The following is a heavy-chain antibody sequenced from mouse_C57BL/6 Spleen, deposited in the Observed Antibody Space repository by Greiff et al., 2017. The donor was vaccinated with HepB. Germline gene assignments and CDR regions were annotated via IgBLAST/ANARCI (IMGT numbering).Heavy chain of an antibody. V-gene: IGHV5-17*01. CDR2: ISSGSSTI. CDR3: ARDRVYYYGRSHLYFDV. J-gene: IGHJ1*03. D-gene: IGHD1-1*01. CDR1: GFTFSDYG. Sequence: EVKLMESGGGLVKPGGSLKLSCAASGFTFSDYGMHWVRQAPEKGLEWVAYISSGSSTIYYADTVKGRFTISRDNATNTQFLQMTSLRSEDTAMYYCARDRVYYYGRSHLYFDVWGTGTTVTVSS.